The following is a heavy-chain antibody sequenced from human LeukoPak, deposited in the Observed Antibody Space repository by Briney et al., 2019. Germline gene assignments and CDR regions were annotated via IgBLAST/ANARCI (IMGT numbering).Heavy chain of an antibody. CDR2: IYTSGTI. Sequence: SETLSLTCTVSGGSLSSYYWSWIRQPAGTALEWIGRIYTSGTITYNPSLKSRVTMSVDTSKNQFSLKLGSVTAADTAVYYCARDPGLMVRGSRRGYDGNYYYMDVWGKGTTVTISS. D-gene: IGHD3-10*01. CDR3: ARDPGLMVRGSRRGYDGNYYYMDV. CDR1: GGSLSSYY. J-gene: IGHJ6*03. V-gene: IGHV4-4*07.